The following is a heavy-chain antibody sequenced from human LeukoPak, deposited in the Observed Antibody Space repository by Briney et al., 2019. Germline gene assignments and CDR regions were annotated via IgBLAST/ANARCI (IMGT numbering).Heavy chain of an antibody. CDR2: ISSDGNNK. D-gene: IGHD6-13*01. V-gene: IGHV3-30*03. Sequence: GGSLRLSCAASGFTFSSYGMHWVCQAPGKGLEWVALISSDGNNKYYADSVKGRFSISRDNSKNTLYLQMNSLRAEDTAVYSCARIGYSISWSGDYWGQGSLVTVSS. J-gene: IGHJ4*02. CDR3: ARIGYSISWSGDY. CDR1: GFTFSSYG.